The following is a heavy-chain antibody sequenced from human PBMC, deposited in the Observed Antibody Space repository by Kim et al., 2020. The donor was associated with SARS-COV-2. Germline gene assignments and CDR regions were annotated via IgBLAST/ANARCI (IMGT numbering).Heavy chain of an antibody. J-gene: IGHJ3*02. D-gene: IGHD3-16*01. V-gene: IGHV5-51*01. CDR2: IYPGDGDI. Sequence: GESLKISCKGSGYSFTTYWIAWVRQMPGKGLEWMGSIYPGDGDIRYSPSIQGRVTISADKSINTAYVQWSSLEVSDTAMYYCARPWGPQISEKAFDTWGQGTVVIVSS. CDR1: GYSFTTYW. CDR3: ARPWGPQISEKAFDT.